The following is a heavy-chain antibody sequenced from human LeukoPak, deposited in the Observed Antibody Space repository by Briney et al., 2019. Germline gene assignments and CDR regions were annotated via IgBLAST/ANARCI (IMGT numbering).Heavy chain of an antibody. V-gene: IGHV4-4*07. D-gene: IGHD6-13*01. CDR1: GGSISSYY. J-gene: IGHJ6*02. CDR3: ARVSPIPAAGSSYYFAMDV. Sequence: KPSETLSLTCTVSGGSISSYYWSWIRQPAAKGLEWIGRIYSSGTTTYNPSFKGRVTMSLDTSNNQLSLKLTSVTAADTAVYYCARVSPIPAAGSSYYFAMDVWGQGTTVTVSS. CDR2: IYSSGTT.